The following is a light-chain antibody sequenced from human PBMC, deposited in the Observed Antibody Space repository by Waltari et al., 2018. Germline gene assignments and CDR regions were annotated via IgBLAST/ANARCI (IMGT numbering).Light chain of an antibody. J-gene: IGLJ1*01. CDR1: SRDVGGYHY. Sequence: QSALTQPPSASGSPGQSVTISCTGTSRDVGGYHYVPWYQQHPGKAPKRMIYGVSKRPSGGPDRFSGSKSGNTASLTVSGLQAEDEADYYCSSYAGSNNLYVFGTGTKVTVL. CDR2: GVS. CDR3: SSYAGSNNLYV. V-gene: IGLV2-8*01.